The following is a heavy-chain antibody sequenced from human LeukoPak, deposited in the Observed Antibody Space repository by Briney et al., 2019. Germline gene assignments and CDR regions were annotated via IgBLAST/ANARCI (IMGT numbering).Heavy chain of an antibody. CDR3: ARVGTGTLGY. V-gene: IGHV1-69*13. D-gene: IGHD7-27*01. J-gene: IGHJ4*02. CDR2: IIPIFGTA. Sequence: EASVNVSCKASGGTFNSYAITWVRQAPGQGLEWMGGIIPIFGTANYAQKFQGRVTITADGSTSTAYMELSRLRSDDTAVYYCARVGTGTLGYWGQGTLVTVSS. CDR1: GGTFNSYA.